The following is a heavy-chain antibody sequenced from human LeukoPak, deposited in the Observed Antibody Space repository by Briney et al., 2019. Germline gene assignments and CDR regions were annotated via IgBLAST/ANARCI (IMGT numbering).Heavy chain of an antibody. J-gene: IGHJ4*02. CDR2: ISSSSYI. D-gene: IGHD1-26*01. CDR1: GFTFSSYS. CDR3: ARDPGWELLVDY. V-gene: IGHV3-21*01. Sequence: PGGSLRLSCAASGFTFSSYSMNWVRQAPGKGLEWVSSISSSSYIYYADSVKGRFTISRDNAKNSLYLQMNSPRAEDTAVYYCARDPGWELLVDYWGQGTLVTVSS.